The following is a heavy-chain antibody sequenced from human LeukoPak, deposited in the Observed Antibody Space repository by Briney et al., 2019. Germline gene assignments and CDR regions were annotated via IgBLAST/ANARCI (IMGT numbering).Heavy chain of an antibody. CDR2: ISNNGGYT. V-gene: IGHV3-23*01. CDR1: GFTFSSSA. Sequence: PGGSLRLSCAASGFTFSSSAMSWVRQAPGKGLEWVSAISNNGGYTYYADSVRGRFTISRDNSKSTLCLQMNSLRAEDTAVYYCAKQLGYCSDGSCYFPYWGRGTLVTVSS. CDR3: AKQLGYCSDGSCYFPY. D-gene: IGHD2-15*01. J-gene: IGHJ4*02.